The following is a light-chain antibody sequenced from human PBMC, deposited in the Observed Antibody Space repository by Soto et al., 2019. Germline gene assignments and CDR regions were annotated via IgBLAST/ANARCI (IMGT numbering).Light chain of an antibody. Sequence: DIQMTQSPSSLSASVGDRVTSTCQASRGISSYLAWYQQKPGKAPKLLVYSASTLQSGVPSRFSGSGSGPDFTLTISSLQPEDSATYFCQQLNSYPQTFGQGTRLEIK. CDR3: QQLNSYPQT. CDR1: RGISSY. J-gene: IGKJ5*01. CDR2: SAS. V-gene: IGKV1-9*01.